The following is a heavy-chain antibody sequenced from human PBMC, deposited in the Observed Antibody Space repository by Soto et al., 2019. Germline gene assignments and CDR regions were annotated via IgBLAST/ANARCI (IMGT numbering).Heavy chain of an antibody. V-gene: IGHV4-31*03. CDR2: IYYSGST. D-gene: IGHD2-2*01. Sequence: PSETLSLTCTVSGGSISSGGYYWSWIRQHPGKGLEWIGYIYYSGSTYYNPSLKSRVTISVDTSKNQFSLKLSSVTAADTAVYYCARELVVQAATNSNYYYYGMDVWGQGTTVTVSS. CDR3: ARELVVQAATNSNYYYYGMDV. CDR1: GGSISSGGYY. J-gene: IGHJ6*02.